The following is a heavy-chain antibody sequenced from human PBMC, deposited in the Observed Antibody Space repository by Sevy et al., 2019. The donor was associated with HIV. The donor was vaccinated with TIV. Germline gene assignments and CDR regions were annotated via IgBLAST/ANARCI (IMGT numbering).Heavy chain of an antibody. CDR2: ISYDGSNK. J-gene: IGHJ4*02. V-gene: IGHV3-30-3*01. CDR3: ARDYGGNSDAFDY. CDR1: GFTFSSYA. Sequence: GGSLRLSCAASGFTFSSYAMHGVRQAPGKGLEWVAVISYDGSNKYYADSVKGRFTISRDNSKNTLYLQMNSLRAEDTAVYYCARDYGGNSDAFDYWGQGTLVTVSS. D-gene: IGHD4-17*01.